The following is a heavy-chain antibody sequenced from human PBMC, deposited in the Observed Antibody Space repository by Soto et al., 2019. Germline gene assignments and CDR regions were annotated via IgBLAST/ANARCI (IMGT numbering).Heavy chain of an antibody. CDR1: GGTFSSYT. V-gene: IGHV1-69*02. CDR3: ARAKPYYYGMDV. J-gene: IGHJ6*02. CDR2: IIPILGIA. Sequence: QVQLVQSGAEVKKPGSSVKVSCKASGGTFSSYTISWVRQAPGQGLEWMGRIIPILGIANYAQKFQGRVTITEDKSTSTAYMELSSLRSEDTAVYYCARAKPYYYGMDVWGQGTTVTVSS.